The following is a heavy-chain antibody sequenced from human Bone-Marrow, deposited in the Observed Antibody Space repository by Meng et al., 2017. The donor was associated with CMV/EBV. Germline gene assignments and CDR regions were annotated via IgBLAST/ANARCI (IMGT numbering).Heavy chain of an antibody. CDR3: ARGYYDRMRLYYYGMDV. CDR2: ISYDGSNK. CDR1: GFTFSNSD. Sequence: GESLKISCAASGFTFSNSDMNWVRQAPGKGLEWVAVISYDGSNKYYADSVKGRFTISRDNSKNTLYLQMNSLRAEDTAVYYCARGYYDRMRLYYYGMDVWGQGTTVTVFS. D-gene: IGHD3-22*01. J-gene: IGHJ6*02. V-gene: IGHV3-30*03.